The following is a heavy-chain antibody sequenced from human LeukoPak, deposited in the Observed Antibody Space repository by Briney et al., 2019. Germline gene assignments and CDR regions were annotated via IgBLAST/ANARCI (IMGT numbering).Heavy chain of an antibody. J-gene: IGHJ4*02. V-gene: IGHV4-39*01. CDR1: GGSISSSSYS. D-gene: IGHD6-13*01. CDR3: ARGQSYSSSWYGVPYFDY. CDR2: IYYSGST. Sequence: PSETLSLTCTVSGGSISSSSYSWGWIRQPPGKGLEWIGSIYYSGSTYYNPSLKSRVTISVDTSKNQFSLKLSSVTAADTAVYYCARGQSYSSSWYGVPYFDYWGQGTLVTVSS.